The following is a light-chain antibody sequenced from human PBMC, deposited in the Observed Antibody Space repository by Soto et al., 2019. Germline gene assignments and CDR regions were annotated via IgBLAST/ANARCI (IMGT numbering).Light chain of an antibody. V-gene: IGLV2-8*01. J-gene: IGLJ1*01. CDR3: SSFAGNNIRGV. CDR2: EVS. Sequence: QSALTQPPSASASPGQSFTISCTGTSSDVGGYNYVSWYQQRPGKAPKLMIYEVSQRPSGVPDRFSGSKSGNTATLTVSGLPAEDEADYYCSSFAGNNIRGVFGSGTKMTVL. CDR1: SSDVGGYNY.